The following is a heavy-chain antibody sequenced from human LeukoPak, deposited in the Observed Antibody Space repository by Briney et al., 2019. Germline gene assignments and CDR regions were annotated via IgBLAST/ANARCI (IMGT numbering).Heavy chain of an antibody. V-gene: IGHV3-33*06. CDR2: IWSDGSNK. D-gene: IGHD3-22*01. Sequence: PGGSLRLSSAASGFTFSSYNMHWVPHAPGRGREWVALIWSDGSNKYYTDSEKGRFTISRDNSKNTLYLQMNSLRAEDTAVYYCAKGRDSSGYYSYYFDYWGQGTLVTVSS. J-gene: IGHJ4*02. CDR3: AKGRDSSGYYSYYFDY. CDR1: GFTFSSYN.